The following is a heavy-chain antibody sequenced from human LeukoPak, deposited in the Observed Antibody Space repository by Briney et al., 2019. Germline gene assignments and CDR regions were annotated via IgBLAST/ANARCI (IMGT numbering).Heavy chain of an antibody. CDR2: IYYTGST. CDR1: GLSISSYY. Sequence: PSETLSLTCTVSGLSISSYYWSWIRQPPGKGLELIGYIYYTGSTNYNPSLKSRVTMSVDTSKNQFSLKLSSVTAAETAVYYCARFSGSDDAFDIWGQGTMVTVSS. CDR3: ARFSGSDDAFDI. V-gene: IGHV4-59*08. J-gene: IGHJ3*02. D-gene: IGHD1-26*01.